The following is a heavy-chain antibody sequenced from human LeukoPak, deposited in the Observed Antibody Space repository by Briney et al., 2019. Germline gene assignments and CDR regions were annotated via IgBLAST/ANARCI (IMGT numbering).Heavy chain of an antibody. V-gene: IGHV4-61*02. J-gene: IGHJ2*01. CDR2: IYTSGST. CDR3: AREVAARPRDNWYFDP. CDR1: GGSISSGSYY. Sequence: PSQTLSLTCTVSGGSISSGSYYWSWIRQPAGTGLEWIGRIYTSGSTNYNPSLKSRVTISVDTSKNQFSLKLSSVTAADTAVYYCAREVAARPRDNWYFDPWGRGTLVTVSS. D-gene: IGHD6-6*01.